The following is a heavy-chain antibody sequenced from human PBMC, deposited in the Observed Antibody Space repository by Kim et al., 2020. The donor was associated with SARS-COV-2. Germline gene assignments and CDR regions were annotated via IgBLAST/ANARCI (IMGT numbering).Heavy chain of an antibody. V-gene: IGHV3-43*02. CDR1: GFTFDDYA. Sequence: GGSLRLSCAASGFTFDDYAMHWVRQAPGKGLEWVSLISGDGGSTYYADSVKGRFTISRDNSKNSLYLQMNSLRTEDTALYYCAKDVFDFWSPGAYYYHYYGMDVWGQGTTVTVSS. CDR3: AKDVFDFWSPGAYYYHYYGMDV. CDR2: ISGDGGST. D-gene: IGHD3-3*01. J-gene: IGHJ6*02.